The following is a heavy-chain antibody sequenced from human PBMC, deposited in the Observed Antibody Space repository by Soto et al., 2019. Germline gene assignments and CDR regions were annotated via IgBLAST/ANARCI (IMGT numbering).Heavy chain of an antibody. J-gene: IGHJ6*03. D-gene: IGHD4-17*01. Sequence: EVRLLESGGGLVQPGGSLRLSCAASGFTFSSYAMSWVRQAPGKGLEWVSAISGSGGSTYYADSVKGRFTISRDNSKNTLYLQMNSLRAEDTAVYYCVSTVTTLYYYYYMDVWGKGTTVTVSS. CDR3: VSTVTTLYYYYYMDV. CDR1: GFTFSSYA. V-gene: IGHV3-23*01. CDR2: ISGSGGST.